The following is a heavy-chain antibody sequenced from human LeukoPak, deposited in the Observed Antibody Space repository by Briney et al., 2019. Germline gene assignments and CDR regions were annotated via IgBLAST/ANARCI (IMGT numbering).Heavy chain of an antibody. J-gene: IGHJ4*02. CDR3: AKDLSYSVSLPHNYSDY. D-gene: IGHD3-10*01. Sequence: GGPLRLACAASGFTFSSYAMSWVRQAPGKGLEWVSAIIGSGGSTYYADSVKGRFTISRDNSKNTLYLQMNSLRAEDTAVYYCAKDLSYSVSLPHNYSDYWGQGTLVTVS. CDR1: GFTFSSYA. V-gene: IGHV3-23*01. CDR2: IIGSGGST.